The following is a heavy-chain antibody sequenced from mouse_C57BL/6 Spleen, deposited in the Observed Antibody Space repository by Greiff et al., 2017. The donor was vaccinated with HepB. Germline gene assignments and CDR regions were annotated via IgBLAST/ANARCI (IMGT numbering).Heavy chain of an antibody. V-gene: IGHV1-81*01. CDR3: ARRATTVDAMDY. J-gene: IGHJ4*01. CDR2: IYPRSGNT. D-gene: IGHD1-1*01. CDR1: GYTFTSYG. Sequence: VQLQQSGAELARPGASVKLSCKASGYTFTSYGISWVKQRTGQGLEWIGEIYPRSGNTYYNEKFKGKATLTADKSSSTAYMELRSLTSEDSAVYFCARRATTVDAMDYWGQGTTVTVSS.